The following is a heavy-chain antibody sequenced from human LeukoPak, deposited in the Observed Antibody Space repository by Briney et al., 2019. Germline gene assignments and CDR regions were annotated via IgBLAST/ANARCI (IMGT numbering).Heavy chain of an antibody. V-gene: IGHV3-23*01. Sequence: GGSLRLSCAASGITFSGSGMSWVRQAPGKGLEWVSTISGSGSNTHYADSVKGRFTISRENAKNSLYLQVNSLRAGDTAVYYCARAGYSSTWYSRYFDLWGRGTLVTVSS. CDR1: GITFSGSG. CDR2: ISGSGSNT. J-gene: IGHJ2*01. CDR3: ARAGYSSTWYSRYFDL. D-gene: IGHD6-13*01.